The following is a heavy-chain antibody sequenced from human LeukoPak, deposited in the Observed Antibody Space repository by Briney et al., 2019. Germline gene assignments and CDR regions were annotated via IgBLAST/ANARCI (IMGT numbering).Heavy chain of an antibody. D-gene: IGHD1-26*01. J-gene: IGHJ4*02. Sequence: SVKVSCKASGGTFSSYAISWVRQAPGQGLEWMGEIIPIFGTANYAQKFQGRVTITTDESTSTAYMELSSLRSEDTAVYYCARAIVGATQFDYWGQGTLVTVSS. CDR2: IIPIFGTA. V-gene: IGHV1-69*05. CDR3: ARAIVGATQFDY. CDR1: GGTFSSYA.